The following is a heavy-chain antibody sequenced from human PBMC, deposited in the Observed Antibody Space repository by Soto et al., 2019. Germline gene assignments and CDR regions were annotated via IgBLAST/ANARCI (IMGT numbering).Heavy chain of an antibody. V-gene: IGHV1-46*01. Sequence: ASVKVSCKASGYTFTSYYMHWVRQAPGQGLEWMGIINPSGGSTSYAQKFQGRVTMTRDTSTSTVYMELSSLRSEDTAVYYCARDRPMTTVTQDYYYYGMDVWGQGTTVTVSS. CDR3: ARDRPMTTVTQDYYYYGMDV. CDR2: INPSGGST. CDR1: GYTFTSYY. D-gene: IGHD4-4*01. J-gene: IGHJ6*02.